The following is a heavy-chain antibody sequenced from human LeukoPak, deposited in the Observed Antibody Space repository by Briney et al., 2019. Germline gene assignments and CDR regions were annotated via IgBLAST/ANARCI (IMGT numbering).Heavy chain of an antibody. D-gene: IGHD3-10*01. CDR1: GGSFSGYY. CDR2: INHSGST. V-gene: IGHV4-34*01. J-gene: IGHJ4*02. CDR3: ARGRFADRGYYYGSGSYFYFDY. Sequence: SETLSLTCAVYGGSFSGYYWSWIRQPPGKGLEWIGEINHSGSTNYNPSLKRRVTISVDTSKNQFSLKLSSVTAADTAVYYCARGRFADRGYYYGSGSYFYFDYWGQGTLVTVSS.